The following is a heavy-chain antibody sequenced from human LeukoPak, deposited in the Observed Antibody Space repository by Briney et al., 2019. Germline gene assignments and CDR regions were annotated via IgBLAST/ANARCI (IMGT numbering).Heavy chain of an antibody. V-gene: IGHV3-48*02. CDR2: ISSSSSTI. D-gene: IGHD1-1*01. J-gene: IGHJ6*02. CDR3: ARANGERSSNYYYYYGMDV. Sequence: GGSLRLSCAASGFTFSSYSMNWGRQAPGKGLEWVSYISSSSSTIYYADSVKGRFTISRDNDKNSLYLQMNSLRDEDTAVYYCARANGERSSNYYYYYGMDVWGQGTTVTVSS. CDR1: GFTFSSYS.